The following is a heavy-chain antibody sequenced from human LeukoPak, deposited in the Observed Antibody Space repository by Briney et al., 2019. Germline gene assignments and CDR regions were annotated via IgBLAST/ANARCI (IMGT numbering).Heavy chain of an antibody. J-gene: IGHJ4*02. Sequence: PGRSLRLSCAASGFTFDDYAMHWVRQAPGKGLEWVSGISWNSGSIGYADSVKGRFTISRDNAKTSLYLEMNSLRAEDTAIYYCARGADNYGYTFDYWGQGTLVTVSS. CDR2: ISWNSGSI. V-gene: IGHV3-9*01. CDR3: ARGADNYGYTFDY. D-gene: IGHD5-18*01. CDR1: GFTFDDYA.